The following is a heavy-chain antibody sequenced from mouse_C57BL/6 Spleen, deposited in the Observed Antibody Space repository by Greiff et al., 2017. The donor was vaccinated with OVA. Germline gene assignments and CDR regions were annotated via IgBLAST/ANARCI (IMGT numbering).Heavy chain of an antibody. V-gene: IGHV5-17*01. CDR3: ARSGILLAFAY. Sequence: EVNLVESGGGLVKPGGSLKLSCAASGFTFSDYGMHWVRQAPEKGLEWVAYISSGSSTIYYADTVKGRFTISRDNAKNTLFLQMTSLRSEDTAMYYCARSGILLAFAYWGQGTLVTVSA. J-gene: IGHJ3*01. CDR2: ISSGSSTI. CDR1: GFTFSDYG. D-gene: IGHD3-1*01.